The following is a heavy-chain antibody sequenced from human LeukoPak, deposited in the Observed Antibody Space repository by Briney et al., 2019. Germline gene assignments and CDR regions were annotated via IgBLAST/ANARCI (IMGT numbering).Heavy chain of an antibody. CDR2: IHHSGST. CDR3: ARWNGGNHHFDC. J-gene: IGHJ4*02. V-gene: IGHV4-59*02. D-gene: IGHD1-14*01. Sequence: PSETLSLTCTVSGDSVNSYYWNWIRQPPGKGPEWIGYIHHSGSTDNNPSLRSRLTMSVDTSRNQFSLDLISVTAADTAVYYCARWNGGNHHFDCWGQGTLVTVSA. CDR1: GDSVNSYY.